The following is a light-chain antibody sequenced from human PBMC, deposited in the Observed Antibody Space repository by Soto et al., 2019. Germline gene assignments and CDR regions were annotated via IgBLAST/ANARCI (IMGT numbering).Light chain of an antibody. CDR3: QQRYTLIPIT. CDR1: QSVDSY. J-gene: IGKJ5*01. V-gene: IGKV3-11*01. CDR2: DAS. Sequence: EIVFRLSPSTLSLSPRERATLSFRASQSVDSYLAWYQQKPGQAPRLLIYDASNRATGVPARFSGSGSGPDFTLTISSIEHDDFAIYYCQQRYTLIPITLGHGARLDIK.